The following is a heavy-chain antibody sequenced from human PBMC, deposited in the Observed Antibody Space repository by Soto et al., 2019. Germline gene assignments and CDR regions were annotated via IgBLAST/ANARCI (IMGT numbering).Heavy chain of an antibody. CDR2: IGTAGDT. V-gene: IGHV3-13*01. CDR1: GFTFSSYD. CDR3: IRGADGFDY. D-gene: IGHD3-16*01. Sequence: EVQLVESGRDLVQPGGSLRLSCAASGFTFSSYDFHWVRQATGKGLEWVSGIGTAGDTYYTGSVKGRFIMSRENAKNSLYLQMNSLRAGDTAVYYCIRGADGFDYWGQGTLVTVSS. J-gene: IGHJ4*02.